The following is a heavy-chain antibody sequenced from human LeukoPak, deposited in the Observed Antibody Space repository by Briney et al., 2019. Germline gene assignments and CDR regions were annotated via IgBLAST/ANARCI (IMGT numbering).Heavy chain of an antibody. CDR2: ISGSSGST. CDR1: GFTFSSYG. CDR3: ARDTYYYDSSGYPFDY. Sequence: PGGSLRLSCAASGFTFSSYGMSWVRQAPGKGLEWVSAISGSSGSTYYADSVKGRFTISRDNAKNSLYLQMNSLRAEDTAVYYCARDTYYYDSSGYPFDYWGQGTLVTVSS. V-gene: IGHV3-23*01. J-gene: IGHJ4*02. D-gene: IGHD3-22*01.